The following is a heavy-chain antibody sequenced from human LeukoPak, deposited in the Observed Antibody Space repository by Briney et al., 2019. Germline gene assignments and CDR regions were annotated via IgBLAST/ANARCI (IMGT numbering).Heavy chain of an antibody. D-gene: IGHD2-2*01. CDR3: ARVRRGVPAADYFDY. J-gene: IGHJ4*02. CDR1: GYTFTGYY. Sequence: ASVKVSCKASGYTFTGYYMHWVRQAPGQGLEWMGWINPNSGGTNYAQKFQGRVTMTRDTSISTAYMELSRLRSDDTAVYYCARVRRGVPAADYFDYWGQGTLVTVSS. V-gene: IGHV1-2*02. CDR2: INPNSGGT.